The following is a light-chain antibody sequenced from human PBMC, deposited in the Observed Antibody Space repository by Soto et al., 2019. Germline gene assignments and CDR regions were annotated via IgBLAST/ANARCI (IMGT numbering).Light chain of an antibody. CDR3: QQYDNWHPIT. V-gene: IGKV3-15*01. J-gene: IGKJ5*01. CDR1: QSVSSN. Sequence: MLITQSPATLSVSPGERATLSCRASQSVSSNLAWYQQKPGPAPRLLIYGASTRANGIPTRFSGSGSGTEFTLTIDSLQSDDFAFYYCQQYDNWHPITFGQGTRLEIK. CDR2: GAS.